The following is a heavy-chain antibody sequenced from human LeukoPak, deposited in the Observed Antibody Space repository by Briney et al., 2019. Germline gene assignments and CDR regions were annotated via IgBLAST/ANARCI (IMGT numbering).Heavy chain of an antibody. CDR2: IYTSGST. Sequence: SETLSLTCTVSGSISSYYLSWIRQPPGKGLEWIGYIYTSGSTNCNPSLKSRVTISVDTSKNQFSLDLSPVTAADTAVYYCARQKCTSTSCLTKNAFDIWGQGTMVTVSS. D-gene: IGHD2-2*01. J-gene: IGHJ3*02. V-gene: IGHV4-4*09. CDR1: GSISSYY. CDR3: ARQKCTSTSCLTKNAFDI.